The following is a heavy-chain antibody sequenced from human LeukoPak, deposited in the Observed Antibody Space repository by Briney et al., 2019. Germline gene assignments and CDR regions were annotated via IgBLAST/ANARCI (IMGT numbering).Heavy chain of an antibody. V-gene: IGHV4-39*07. Sequence: PSETLSLTCTVSGGSISSSSYYWGWIRQPPGKGLEWIGSIYYSGSTYYNPSLKSRVTISVDTSKNQFSLKLSSVTAADTAVYYCARDRRWGAVAAIDYWGQGTLVTVSS. CDR2: IYYSGST. CDR3: ARDRRWGAVAAIDY. D-gene: IGHD6-19*01. J-gene: IGHJ4*02. CDR1: GGSISSSSYY.